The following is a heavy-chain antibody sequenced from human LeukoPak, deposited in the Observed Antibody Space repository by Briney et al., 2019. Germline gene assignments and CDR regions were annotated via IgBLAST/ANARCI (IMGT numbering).Heavy chain of an antibody. CDR1: GDSLTEVP. D-gene: IGHD6-19*01. CDR3: ATVRDFATIAVPGFNV. V-gene: IGHV1-24*01. Sequence: ASVKVSCKVSGDSLTEVPMYWVRQAPGKGLEWMGGFDPGEGETIYAQKFQGRVTMTEDTSTDTAYMELSSLRSEDTAIYYCATVRDFATIAVPGFNVWGKGTTVTVSS. CDR2: FDPGEGET. J-gene: IGHJ6*04.